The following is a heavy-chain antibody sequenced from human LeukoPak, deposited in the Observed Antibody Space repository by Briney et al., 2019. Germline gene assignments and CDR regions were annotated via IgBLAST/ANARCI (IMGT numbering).Heavy chain of an antibody. CDR1: GYTFTGYY. Sequence: ASVKVSCKASGYTFTGYYMHWVRQAPGQGLEWIGWINPNSGGTNYAQKFQGRVTMTRDTSISTAYMELSRLRSDDTAVYYCARDPNYGSGSYDYWGQGTLVTVSS. CDR2: INPNSGGT. D-gene: IGHD3-10*01. CDR3: ARDPNYGSGSYDY. V-gene: IGHV1-2*02. J-gene: IGHJ4*02.